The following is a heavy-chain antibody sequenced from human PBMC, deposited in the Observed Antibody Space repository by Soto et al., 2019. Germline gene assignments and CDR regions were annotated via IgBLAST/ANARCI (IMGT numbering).Heavy chain of an antibody. CDR2: ISDTGGGT. CDR1: GFIFGTYA. V-gene: IGHV3-23*01. D-gene: IGHD2-2*01. J-gene: IGHJ4*02. CDR3: AKDAGGGPYSTAWYEFDY. Sequence: VQLLESGGALVQPGGSLRLSCAASGFIFGTYAMSWVRQAPGKGPEWVAVISDTGGGTYYADSVKGRFTISRDNSKNPLYRQMNGLRAEDTGFYYCAKDAGGGPYSTAWYEFDYWGQGTQVTVSS.